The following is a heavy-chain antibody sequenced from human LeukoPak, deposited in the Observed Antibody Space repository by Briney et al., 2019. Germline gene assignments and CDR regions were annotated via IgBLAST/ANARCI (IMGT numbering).Heavy chain of an antibody. CDR2: ISYDGSNK. J-gene: IGHJ4*02. D-gene: IGHD3-10*01. V-gene: IGHV3-30-3*01. Sequence: GKSLRLSCAASGFTFSNYAMHWVRQAPGKGLEWVAVISYDGSNKYYADSVKGRFTISRDNSKNTLYLQMNSLRAEDTAVYYCARDPRVLWFGELLYYFDYWGQGTLVTVSS. CDR3: ARDPRVLWFGELLYYFDY. CDR1: GFTFSNYA.